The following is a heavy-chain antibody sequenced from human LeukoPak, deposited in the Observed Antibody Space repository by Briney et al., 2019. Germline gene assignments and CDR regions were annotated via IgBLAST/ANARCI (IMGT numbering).Heavy chain of an antibody. CDR1: GGSISTSSYY. D-gene: IGHD1-14*01. J-gene: IGHJ5*02. CDR3: ARNRRLVNWFDP. V-gene: IGHV4-39*01. Sequence: SESLSLTCTVSGGSISTSSYYLGWIRQPPGKGLEWIGSIYYSGSTYYNPSLKSRVTISVDTSKNQFSLKLSSVTAADTAVYYCARNRRLVNWFDPWGQGTLVTVSS. CDR2: IYYSGST.